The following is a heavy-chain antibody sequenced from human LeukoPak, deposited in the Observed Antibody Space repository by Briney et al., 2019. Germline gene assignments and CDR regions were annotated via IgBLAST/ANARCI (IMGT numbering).Heavy chain of an antibody. CDR3: ARSLRFLEWLSPIDY. D-gene: IGHD3-3*01. CDR1: GFTFSSYS. CDR2: ISSSSSYI. J-gene: IGHJ4*02. Sequence: GGSLRLSCAASGFTFSSYSMNWVRQAPGKGLEWVSSISSSSSYIYYADSVKGRFTISRDNAKNSLYLQMNSLRAEDTAVYYCARSLRFLEWLSPIDYWGQGTLVTVSS. V-gene: IGHV3-21*01.